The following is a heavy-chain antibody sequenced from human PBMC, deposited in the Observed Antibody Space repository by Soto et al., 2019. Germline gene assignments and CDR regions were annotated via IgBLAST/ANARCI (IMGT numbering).Heavy chain of an antibody. CDR1: GFTVSSNY. CDR3: ARDRNRRYYFDY. Sequence: EVQLVAPGGGLVQPGGSLRLSCAASGFTVSSNYMSWVRQAPGKGLEWVSVIYSGGSTYYADSVKGRFTISRDNSKNTLYLQMNSLRAEDTAVYYCARDRNRRYYFDYWGQGTLVTVSS. V-gene: IGHV3-66*01. CDR2: IYSGGST. J-gene: IGHJ4*02.